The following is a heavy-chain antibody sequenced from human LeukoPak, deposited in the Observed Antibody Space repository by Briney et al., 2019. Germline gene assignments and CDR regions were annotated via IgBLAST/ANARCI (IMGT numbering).Heavy chain of an antibody. Sequence: PSETLSLTCAVSGGSFSGYYWSWIRQPPGKGLEWIGEINHSGSTNYNPSLKSRVTISVDTSKNQFSLKLSSVTAADTAVYYCARGDTMVRGVIHWFEPWGRGPLVTVSS. CDR3: ARGDTMVRGVIHWFEP. CDR2: INHSGST. V-gene: IGHV4-34*01. CDR1: GGSFSGYY. J-gene: IGHJ5*02. D-gene: IGHD3-10*01.